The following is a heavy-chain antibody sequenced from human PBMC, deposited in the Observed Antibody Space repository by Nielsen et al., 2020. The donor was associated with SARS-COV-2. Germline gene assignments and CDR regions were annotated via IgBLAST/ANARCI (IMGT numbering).Heavy chain of an antibody. CDR1: GFTFSVYD. CDR2: IRSNGFTT. Sequence: GVLKISCSASGFTFSVYDMYWVRQAPGKGLQYVSVIRSNGFTTYCTDSLKGRFTVSRDNARNVVYLQVSSLTAEDTAVYYCVKGNLNSFDSWGQGTRVTVLS. V-gene: IGHV3-64D*09. J-gene: IGHJ4*02. CDR3: VKGNLNSFDS.